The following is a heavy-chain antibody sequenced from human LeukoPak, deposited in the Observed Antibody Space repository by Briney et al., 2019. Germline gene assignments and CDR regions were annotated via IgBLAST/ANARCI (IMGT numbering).Heavy chain of an antibody. CDR3: ARGSQQLDY. CDR2: ISTYNGHT. Sequence: ASVRVSCKASGYTFTSYGITWVRQAPGQGLEWMGWISTYNGHTNYAQNIQGRVTMTTDTSTTTAYMELRSLRSDDTAVYYCARGSQQLDYWGQGTLVTVSS. D-gene: IGHD6-13*01. J-gene: IGHJ4*02. V-gene: IGHV1-18*04. CDR1: GYTFTSYG.